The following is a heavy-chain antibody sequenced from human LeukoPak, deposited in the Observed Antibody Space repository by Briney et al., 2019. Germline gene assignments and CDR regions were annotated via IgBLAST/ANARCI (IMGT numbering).Heavy chain of an antibody. CDR3: ARMPRGIEVVTPYYFDY. CDR2: IYTSGST. CDR1: GGSISSYY. J-gene: IGHJ4*02. D-gene: IGHD2-21*02. Sequence: SETLSLTCTVSGGSISSYYWSWIRQPAGKGLEWIGRIYTSGSTNYNPSLKSRVTMSVDTSKNQFSLKLSSVTAADTAVYYCARMPRGIEVVTPYYFDYWGPGTLVTVSS. V-gene: IGHV4-4*07.